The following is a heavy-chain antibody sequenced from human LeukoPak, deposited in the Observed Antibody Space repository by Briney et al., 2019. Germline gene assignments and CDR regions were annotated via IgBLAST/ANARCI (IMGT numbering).Heavy chain of an antibody. Sequence: GGSLRLSCAASGFTFSSYSMNWVRQAPGKGLERVSFISSSSSTIYYADSVKGRFTISRDNAKNSLYLQMNSLRAEDTAVYYCVRDRGGSYSAIDYWGQGTLVTVSS. V-gene: IGHV3-48*04. CDR2: ISSSSSTI. J-gene: IGHJ4*02. D-gene: IGHD1-26*01. CDR3: VRDRGGSYSAIDY. CDR1: GFTFSSYS.